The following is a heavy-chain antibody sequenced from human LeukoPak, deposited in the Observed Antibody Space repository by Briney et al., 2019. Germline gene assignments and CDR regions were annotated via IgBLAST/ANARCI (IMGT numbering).Heavy chain of an antibody. J-gene: IGHJ6*03. Sequence: GGTLRLSCAASGFSFRSHGMNWARQAPGKGLEWVSGISPRGDITYYKDSVRGRFTISRDNFKNTVSLQLNSLRAEDTAVYYCAKDDSGSYYPYYYYMDVWGKGTTVTISS. D-gene: IGHD1-26*01. CDR1: GFSFRSHG. V-gene: IGHV3-23*01. CDR2: ISPRGDIT. CDR3: AKDDSGSYYPYYYYMDV.